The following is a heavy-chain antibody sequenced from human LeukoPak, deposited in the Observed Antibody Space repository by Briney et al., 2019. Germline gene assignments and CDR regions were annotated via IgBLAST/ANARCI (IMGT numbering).Heavy chain of an antibody. Sequence: PGGSLRLSCAASGFTFDDYAMHWVRQAPGKGLEWVSGISWNSGSIGYADSVKGRFTISRDNAKNSLYLQMNSLRAEDMALYYCAKAAQPLTYYYDSSPSSYFDYWGQGTLVTVSS. V-gene: IGHV3-9*03. D-gene: IGHD3-22*01. CDR3: AKAAQPLTYYYDSSPSSYFDY. CDR2: ISWNSGSI. CDR1: GFTFDDYA. J-gene: IGHJ4*02.